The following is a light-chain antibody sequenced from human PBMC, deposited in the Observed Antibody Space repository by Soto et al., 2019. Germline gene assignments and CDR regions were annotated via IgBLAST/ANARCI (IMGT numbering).Light chain of an antibody. CDR2: DAS. V-gene: IGKV3-11*01. CDR3: QQRSSCSPLT. Sequence: EIVMTHSPATLSVSPWEIATLSCRASENVNSNVAWWYQQKPVQAPRLLIYDASTRATGIPARFSSSGSGTDFTLTISSLEPEDFAVYYCQQRSSCSPLTIGGGTKVDIK. CDR1: ENVNSN. J-gene: IGKJ4*01.